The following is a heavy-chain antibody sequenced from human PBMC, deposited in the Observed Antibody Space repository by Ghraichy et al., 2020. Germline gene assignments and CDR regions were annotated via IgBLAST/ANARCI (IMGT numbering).Heavy chain of an antibody. CDR1: GFAFRSYW. Sequence: GGSLRLSCVASGFAFRSYWMIWVRQAPGKGLEWVANISGGGSEKYYVDSVKDRVTISRDNAKNSLYLQMNSLRVEDTGVYYCVRDASPSSRDWYGDAFDIWGQGTIVTVSS. D-gene: IGHD6-19*01. CDR2: ISGGGSEK. J-gene: IGHJ3*02. CDR3: VRDASPSSRDWYGDAFDI. V-gene: IGHV3-7*01.